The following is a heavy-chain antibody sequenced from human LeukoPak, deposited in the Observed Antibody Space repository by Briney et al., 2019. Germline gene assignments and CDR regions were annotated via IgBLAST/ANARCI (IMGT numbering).Heavy chain of an antibody. D-gene: IGHD2-2*01. CDR2: IIPILGIA. V-gene: IGHV1-69*04. Sequence: SVKVSCKASGGTFSSYAISWVRQARGQGLEWMGRIIPILGIANYAQKFQGRVTITADKSTSTAYMELSSLRSEDTAVYYCARGVVVVPAPWVHFDYWGQGTLVTVSS. J-gene: IGHJ4*02. CDR1: GGTFSSYA. CDR3: ARGVVVVPAPWVHFDY.